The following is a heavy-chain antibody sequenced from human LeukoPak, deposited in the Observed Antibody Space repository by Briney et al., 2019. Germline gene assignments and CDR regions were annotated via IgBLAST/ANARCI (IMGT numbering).Heavy chain of an antibody. CDR3: ARLLGWYQLPFDY. CDR2: IKQDGSEK. CDR1: GFTFSSYW. J-gene: IGHJ4*02. V-gene: IGHV3-7*01. D-gene: IGHD2-2*01. Sequence: GGSLRLSCAASGFTFSSYWMSWVRQAPGKGLEWVANIKQDGSEKYYVDSVKGRFTISRDNAKNSLYLQMNSLRAEDTAVYYCARLLGWYQLPFDYWGQGTLVTVSS.